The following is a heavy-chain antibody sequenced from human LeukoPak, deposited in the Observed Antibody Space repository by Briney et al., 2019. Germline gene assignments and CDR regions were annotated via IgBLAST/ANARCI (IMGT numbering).Heavy chain of an antibody. D-gene: IGHD3-22*01. J-gene: IGHJ4*02. V-gene: IGHV3-23*01. CDR1: GFTFSSYA. CDR3: ARDLANDGSGYFDS. Sequence: GSLRLSCAASGFTFSSYAMSWVRQAPGKGLEWVSAISGSGGSTYYADSVKGRFTISRDNAKNSLYLQMNSLRAEDTAVYYCARDLANDGSGYFDSWGQGSLVTVSS. CDR2: ISGSGGST.